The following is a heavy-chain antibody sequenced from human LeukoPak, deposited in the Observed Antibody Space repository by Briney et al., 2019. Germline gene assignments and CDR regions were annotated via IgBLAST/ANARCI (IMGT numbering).Heavy chain of an antibody. Sequence: SETLSLTCTVSGGSISSSSYYWGWIRQPPGKGLEWIGSIYYSGSTYYNPSLKSRVTISVDTSKNQFSLKLSSVTAADTAVYYCARAAGGEIDYWGQETLVTVSS. CDR1: GGSISSSSYY. CDR3: ARAAGGEIDY. CDR2: IYYSGST. V-gene: IGHV4-39*07. J-gene: IGHJ4*02. D-gene: IGHD2-21*01.